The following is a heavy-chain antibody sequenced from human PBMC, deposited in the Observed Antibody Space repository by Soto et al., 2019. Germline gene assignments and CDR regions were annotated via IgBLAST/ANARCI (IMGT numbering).Heavy chain of an antibody. CDR1: GGSISRYY. V-gene: IGHV4-59*08. CDR2: IYYSGST. D-gene: IGHD2-15*01. Sequence: TLSLTCTVSGGSISRYYWSWIRQPPGKRLEWIGYIYYSGSTNYNPSLKTRVTISVDTSKNQFSLKLSSVTAADTAVYYCASSFERYCSGGSCYGGLYFFDYWGQGTLVTVSS. CDR3: ASSFERYCSGGSCYGGLYFFDY. J-gene: IGHJ4*02.